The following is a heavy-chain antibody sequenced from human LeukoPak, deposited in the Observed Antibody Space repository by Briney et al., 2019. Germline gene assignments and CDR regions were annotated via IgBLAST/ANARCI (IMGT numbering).Heavy chain of an antibody. D-gene: IGHD4-17*01. Sequence: GASLRLSSAGSGISFSDFAMTWARQAPGKGLELVSRMPGNGGTVVYTDFVKGRFTMSRDNSKNTVYVQMNSRRDEATALYYCTKDPNGNYIGACDAWGLGTLVTVSS. CDR1: GISFSDFA. V-gene: IGHV3-23*01. J-gene: IGHJ5*01. CDR3: TKDPNGNYIGACDA. CDR2: MPGNGGTV.